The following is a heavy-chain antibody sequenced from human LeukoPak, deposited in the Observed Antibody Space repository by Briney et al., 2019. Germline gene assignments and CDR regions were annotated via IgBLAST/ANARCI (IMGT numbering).Heavy chain of an antibody. Sequence: SVKVSCKPSGGTFGSYAISWVRQAPGQGLEWVGGIIPLFGAPLYAQKFRGRVTITADERTSTVYMDLSSLRSDDTAVYYCARDEEKAAGSLWGQGTPVIVSS. CDR3: ARDEEKAAGSL. D-gene: IGHD6-13*01. J-gene: IGHJ4*02. CDR2: IIPLFGAP. CDR1: GGTFGSYA. V-gene: IGHV1-69*13.